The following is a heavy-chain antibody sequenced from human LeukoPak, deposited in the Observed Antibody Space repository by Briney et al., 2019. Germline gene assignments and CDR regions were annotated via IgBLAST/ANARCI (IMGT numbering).Heavy chain of an antibody. V-gene: IGHV3-21*04. CDR3: ARGARPVAMRNYFDY. CDR1: GFTFSSYS. D-gene: IGHD2-2*01. J-gene: IGHJ4*02. CDR2: ISSSSSYI. Sequence: GGSLRLSCAASGFTFSSYSMNWVRQAPGKGLEWVSSISSSSSYIYYADSVKGRFTISRDNAKNSLYLQMSSLRAEDTAVYYCARGARPVAMRNYFDYWGQGTLVTVSS.